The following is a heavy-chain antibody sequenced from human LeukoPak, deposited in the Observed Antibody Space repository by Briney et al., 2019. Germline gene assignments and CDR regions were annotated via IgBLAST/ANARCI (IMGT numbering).Heavy chain of an antibody. V-gene: IGHV5-51*01. Sequence: GASLKISCKGAGSSFTSYWIGWVRQMPGKGLEWMGIIYPGDSDTRYSPSFQGQVTISADKSISTAYLQWSSLKASDTAVYYCARYAVAVTNFDYWGQGTLVTVSS. CDR2: IYPGDSDT. D-gene: IGHD6-19*01. CDR1: GSSFTSYW. J-gene: IGHJ4*02. CDR3: ARYAVAVTNFDY.